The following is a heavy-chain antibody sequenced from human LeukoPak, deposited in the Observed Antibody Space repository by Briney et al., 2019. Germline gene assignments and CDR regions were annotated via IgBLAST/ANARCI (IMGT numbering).Heavy chain of an antibody. CDR3: ARHGSSSWPYYYYYYMDV. D-gene: IGHD6-13*01. J-gene: IGHJ6*03. CDR1: GYTISSGYY. V-gene: IGHV4-34*01. Sequence: SETLSLTCTVSGYTISSGYYWSWIRQPPGQGLEWIGEINHSGSTNYNPSLKSRVTISVDTSKNQFSLKLSSVTAADTAVYYCARHGSSSWPYYYYYYMDVWGKGTTVTISS. CDR2: INHSGST.